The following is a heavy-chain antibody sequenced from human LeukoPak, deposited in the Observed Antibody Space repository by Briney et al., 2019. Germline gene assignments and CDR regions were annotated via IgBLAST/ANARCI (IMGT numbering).Heavy chain of an antibody. CDR3: AKNRGAGSHFYYHMNV. J-gene: IGHJ6*03. CDR1: GFTFTTYA. D-gene: IGHD1-26*01. Sequence: GGSLRLSCAASGFTFTTYAMSWVRQAPGKGLEWVSLISGSGGGTYYADSVKGRFTISRDNSKNTVYLQVNSLRADDTAVYYCAKNRGAGSHFYYHMNVWGKGTTVTVSS. V-gene: IGHV3-23*01. CDR2: ISGSGGGT.